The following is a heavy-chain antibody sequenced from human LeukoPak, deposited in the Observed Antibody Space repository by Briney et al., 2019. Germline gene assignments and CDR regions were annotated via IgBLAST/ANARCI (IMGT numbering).Heavy chain of an antibody. D-gene: IGHD4-11*01. Sequence: PGGSLRLSCAASGFTVSSNYMSWVRQAPGKGLEWVSIIYSGGSTYYADSVKGRFTISRDNSKNTLYLQMNSLRAEDTAVYYCARYDSNYGGFDYWGQGTLVTVSS. CDR1: GFTVSSNY. V-gene: IGHV3-53*01. CDR3: ARYDSNYGGFDY. J-gene: IGHJ4*02. CDR2: IYSGGST.